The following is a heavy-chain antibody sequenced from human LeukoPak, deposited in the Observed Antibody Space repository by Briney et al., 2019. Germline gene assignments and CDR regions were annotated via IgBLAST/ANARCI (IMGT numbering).Heavy chain of an antibody. CDR2: ISYDGSNK. J-gene: IGHJ4*02. D-gene: IGHD3-22*01. CDR3: ARVKYDSSGQLFDY. V-gene: IGHV3-30-3*01. CDR1: GFTFSSYA. Sequence: GGSLRLSCAAFGFTFSSYAMHWVRQAPGKGLEWVAVISYDGSNKYYADSVKGRFTISRDNSKNTLYLQMNSLRAEDTAVYYCARVKYDSSGQLFDYWGQGTLVTVSS.